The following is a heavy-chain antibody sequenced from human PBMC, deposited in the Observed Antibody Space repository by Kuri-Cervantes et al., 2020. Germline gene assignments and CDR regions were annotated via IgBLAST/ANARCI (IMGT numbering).Heavy chain of an antibody. V-gene: IGHV1-69*04. J-gene: IGHJ4*02. CDR2: IIPILGIA. Sequence: SVKVSCKASGGAFSSYTISWVRQAPGQGLEWMGRIIPILGIANYAQKFQGRVTITADKSTSTAYMELSSLRSEDTAVYYCAREDCSNTSCYVWGQGTLVTVSS. CDR1: GGAFSSYT. CDR3: AREDCSNTSCYV. D-gene: IGHD2-2*01.